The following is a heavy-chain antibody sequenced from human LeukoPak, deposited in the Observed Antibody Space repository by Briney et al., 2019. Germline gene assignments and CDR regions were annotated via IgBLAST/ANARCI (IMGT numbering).Heavy chain of an antibody. CDR2: ISSSSSYI. D-gene: IGHD5-24*01. V-gene: IGHV3-21*01. CDR1: GFTFSSYS. CDR3: ARGRDGYNFIYYYYYYMDV. J-gene: IGHJ6*03. Sequence: GGSLRLSCAASGFTFSSYSMNWVRQAPGKGLEWVSSISSSSSYIYYADSVKGRFTISRDNAKNSLYLQMNSLRAEDTAVYYCARGRDGYNFIYYYYYYMDVWGKGTTVTVSS.